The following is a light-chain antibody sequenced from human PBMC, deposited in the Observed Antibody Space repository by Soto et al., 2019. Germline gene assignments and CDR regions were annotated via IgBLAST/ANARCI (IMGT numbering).Light chain of an antibody. CDR2: DAS. J-gene: IGKJ3*01. CDR1: QSISTW. Sequence: DIQMTQSPSTLSASIGDRVTITCRASQSISTWLAWYQQKPGKAPNLLIYDASTLESGVPSRFSGSGSGTEFTLTISRLQPDDFATYYCQQYNSYLFTFGPGTKVEVK. CDR3: QQYNSYLFT. V-gene: IGKV1-5*01.